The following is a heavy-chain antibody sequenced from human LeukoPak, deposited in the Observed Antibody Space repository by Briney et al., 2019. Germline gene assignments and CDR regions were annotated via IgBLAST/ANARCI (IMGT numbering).Heavy chain of an antibody. CDR1: GFTSSNSA. CDR2: ITSGGTA. V-gene: IGHV3-23*01. CDR3: ARDKAHAAADY. J-gene: IGHJ4*02. Sequence: GGSLRLSCAASGFTSSNSAMNWVRQAPGRGLEWVSAITSGGTALYPDSVKGRFTISRDNSKNTLYLQMDSLRAEDTAVYYCARDKAHAAADYWGQGTLVTVSS. D-gene: IGHD6-13*01.